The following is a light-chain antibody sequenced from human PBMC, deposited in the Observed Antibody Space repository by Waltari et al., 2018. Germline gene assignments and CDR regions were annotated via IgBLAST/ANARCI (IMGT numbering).Light chain of an antibody. CDR2: YND. J-gene: IGLJ3*02. V-gene: IGLV1-36*01. CDR3: VAWDDSLNGPV. CDR1: SSNIGRNA. Sequence: QSVLTQPPSVSEAPRQRVTISCSGSSSNIGRNAVNWYQQPPGKAPKLLFYYNDLLPAGVPDRFSGSKSGTSGSLASSGLQSEDEANYYCVAWDDSLNGPVFGGGTRVTVL.